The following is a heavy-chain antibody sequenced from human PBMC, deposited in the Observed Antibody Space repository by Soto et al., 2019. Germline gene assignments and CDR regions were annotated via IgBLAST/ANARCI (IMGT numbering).Heavy chain of an antibody. J-gene: IGHJ4*02. CDR2: IYHTGNT. V-gene: IGHV4-39*07. CDR1: GGSITTNSNY. CDR3: ARDLTY. Sequence: PSETLSLTCSVSGGSITTNSNYWDWIRQPPGKGLEWIGEIYHTGNTNYNPSLRSRATISVDMSKRQFSLNVTSVTAADTAIYYCARDLTYWGQGTLVTVSS.